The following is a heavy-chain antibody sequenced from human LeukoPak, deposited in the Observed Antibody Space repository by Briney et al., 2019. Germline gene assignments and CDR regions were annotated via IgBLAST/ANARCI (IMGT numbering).Heavy chain of an antibody. J-gene: IGHJ6*04. CDR3: AREGEQQLTMDV. V-gene: IGHV1-69*05. Sequence: GSSVKVSCKASGGTFSSYAISWVRQAPGQGLEWMGGIIPIFGTANYAQKFQGRVTITTDESTSTAYTELSSLRSEDTAVYYCAREGEQQLTMDVWGKGTTVTVSS. CDR1: GGTFSSYA. CDR2: IIPIFGTA. D-gene: IGHD6-13*01.